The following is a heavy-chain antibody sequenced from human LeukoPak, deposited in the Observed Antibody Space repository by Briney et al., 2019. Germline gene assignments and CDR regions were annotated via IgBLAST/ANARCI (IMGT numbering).Heavy chain of an antibody. V-gene: IGHV4-39*01. Sequence: PSETLSLTCTVSGGSISSSSYYWGWIRQPPGKGLEWIGSIYYSGSTYYNPSLKSRVTISVDTSKNQFSLKLSSVTAADTAVYYCARLLVVPAPMRGAYYYYGMDVWGQGTTVTVSS. CDR3: ARLLVVPAPMRGAYYYYGMDV. D-gene: IGHD2-2*01. CDR2: IYYSGST. J-gene: IGHJ6*02. CDR1: GGSISSSSYY.